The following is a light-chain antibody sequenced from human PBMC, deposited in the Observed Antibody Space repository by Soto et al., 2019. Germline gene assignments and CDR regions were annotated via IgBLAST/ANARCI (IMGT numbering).Light chain of an antibody. J-gene: IGLJ2*01. CDR3: SSYTNDNTVL. Sequence: QSALTQPASVSGSPGQSITISCTGTVSDIGTYNYVSWYQQHPGKAPKLMIYEVTNRPSGVSNRFSASKSGNTASLTISGLQAEDEADYYCSSYTNDNTVLFGGGTKLTVL. CDR2: EVT. V-gene: IGLV2-14*01. CDR1: VSDIGTYNY.